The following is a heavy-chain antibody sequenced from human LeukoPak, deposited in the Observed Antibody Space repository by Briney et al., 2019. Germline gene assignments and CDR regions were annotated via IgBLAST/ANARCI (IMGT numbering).Heavy chain of an antibody. CDR3: AKDTSSGYKGVFDY. J-gene: IGHJ4*02. CDR1: GFTFSSYG. D-gene: IGHD3-22*01. CDR2: ISYDGK. V-gene: IGHV3-30*18. Sequence: PGGSLRLSCAASGFTFSSYGMHWVRQAPGKGLEWVAVISYDGKYYADSVKGRFTISRDNSKNTLYLQMNSLRAEDTAVYYCAKDTSSGYKGVFDYWGQGTLVTVSS.